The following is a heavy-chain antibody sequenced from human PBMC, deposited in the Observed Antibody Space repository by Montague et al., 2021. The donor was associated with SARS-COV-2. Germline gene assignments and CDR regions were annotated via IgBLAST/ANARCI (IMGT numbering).Heavy chain of an antibody. V-gene: IGHV4-4*07. CDR2: IYTSGST. CDR3: ARGSFSMGAFDI. J-gene: IGHJ3*02. Sequence: SETLSLTCTVSGGSISSYYWSWIRQPAGKGLEWIGLIYTSGSTNYNPSLKSRVTMSLDTSKNQFSLKLRSVTAADTAVYYCARGSFSMGAFDIWGQGIMVTVSS. CDR1: GGSISSYY. D-gene: IGHD1-26*01.